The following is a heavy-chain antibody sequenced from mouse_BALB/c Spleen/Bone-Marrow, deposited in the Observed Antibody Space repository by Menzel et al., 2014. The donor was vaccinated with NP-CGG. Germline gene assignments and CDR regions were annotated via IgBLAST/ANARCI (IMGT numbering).Heavy chain of an antibody. CDR3: ARSGSSGYHCYAMDY. J-gene: IGHJ4*01. Sequence: EVQLQQSGPSLVKPSQTLSLTCSVTGDSITSGYWNWIRKFPGNKLEYMGYISYSGSAYYNPSLKSRISITRDTSKNLYYLQLNSVTTRDTATYYCARSGSSGYHCYAMDYWGQGTSVTVSS. D-gene: IGHD3-1*01. CDR1: GDSITSGY. CDR2: ISYSGSA. V-gene: IGHV3-8*02.